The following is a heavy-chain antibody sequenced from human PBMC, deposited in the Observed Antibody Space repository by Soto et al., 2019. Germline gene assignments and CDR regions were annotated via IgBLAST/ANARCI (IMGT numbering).Heavy chain of an antibody. D-gene: IGHD3-10*01. CDR3: ARDGSGSYYGWFDP. J-gene: IGHJ5*02. CDR2: IGNSGGDT. CDR1: GFTFSTYA. V-gene: IGHV3-23*01. Sequence: GGSLRLSCVASGFTFSTYAMSWVRQAPGKGLEWVSAIGNSGGDTYYADSVKGRFTISRDNSKNTVYLEMNSLRSEDTAVYYCARDGSGSYYGWFDPWGQGTLVTVSS.